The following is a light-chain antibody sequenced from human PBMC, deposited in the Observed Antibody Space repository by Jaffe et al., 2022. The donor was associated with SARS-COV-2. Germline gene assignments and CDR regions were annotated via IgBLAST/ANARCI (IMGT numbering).Light chain of an antibody. CDR1: SNDVGAYNS. CDR2: SVS. J-gene: IGLJ1*01. Sequence: QSALTQPASVSGSPGQSITISCTGTSNDVGAYNSVSWYQQHPGKAPKLIIFSVSDRPSGVSSRFSGSKSDITASLTISGLQSEDEADYYCSSYTSNRPFVFGTGTKVTVL. CDR3: SSYTSNRPFV. V-gene: IGLV2-14*03.